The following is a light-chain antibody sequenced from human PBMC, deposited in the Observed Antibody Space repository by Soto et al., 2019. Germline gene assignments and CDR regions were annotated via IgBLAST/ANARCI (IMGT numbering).Light chain of an antibody. Sequence: IVMTQSPATLSVSPGERATLSCRASQAISDNLAWYQHKPGQPPRLLIYDASNRATGIPARFSGSGSGTDFTLTISSLEPEDFAVYYCQQRSNWPPTFGGGTKVDIK. V-gene: IGKV3-11*01. CDR2: DAS. J-gene: IGKJ4*01. CDR3: QQRSNWPPT. CDR1: QAISDN.